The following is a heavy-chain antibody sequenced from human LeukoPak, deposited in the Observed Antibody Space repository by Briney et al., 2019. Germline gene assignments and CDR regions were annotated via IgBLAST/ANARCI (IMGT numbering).Heavy chain of an antibody. J-gene: IGHJ4*02. V-gene: IGHV3-9*01. CDR1: GFTFDDYA. CDR2: ISWNSGSI. D-gene: IGHD3-22*01. Sequence: ARGSLRLSCAASGFTFDDYAMHWVRQAPGKGLEWVSGISWNSGSIGYADSVKGRFTISRDNAKNSLYLQMNSLRAEDTALYYCAKDRYSSGYSYFDYWGQGTLVTVSS. CDR3: AKDRYSSGYSYFDY.